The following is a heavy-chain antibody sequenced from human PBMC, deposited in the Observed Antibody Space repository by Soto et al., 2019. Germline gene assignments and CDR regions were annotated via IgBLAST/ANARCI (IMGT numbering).Heavy chain of an antibody. Sequence: PGGSLRLSCAASGFTVSSNYMSWVRQAPGKGLEWVSVIYGGGSTYYADPVKGRFTISRDNSKNTLYLQMNSLRADDTAVYYCARGGTMALDYWGQGTLVTVSS. CDR2: IYGGGST. D-gene: IGHD3-10*01. CDR1: GFTVSSNY. V-gene: IGHV3-66*01. J-gene: IGHJ4*02. CDR3: ARGGTMALDY.